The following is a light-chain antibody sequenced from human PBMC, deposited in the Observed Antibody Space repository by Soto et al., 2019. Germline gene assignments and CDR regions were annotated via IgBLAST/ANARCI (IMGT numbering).Light chain of an antibody. Sequence: QSVLTQPASVSGSPGQSITISCSGTGSDVGAYNYVSWYQQHPAKAPKLMIYDVSNRPSGVSDRFSGSKSGNTASLTISGLQAEDEADYSCYSYTSSSTYVFRSGTKVTVL. V-gene: IGLV2-14*01. CDR2: DVS. CDR1: GSDVGAYNY. J-gene: IGLJ1*01. CDR3: YSYTSSSTYV.